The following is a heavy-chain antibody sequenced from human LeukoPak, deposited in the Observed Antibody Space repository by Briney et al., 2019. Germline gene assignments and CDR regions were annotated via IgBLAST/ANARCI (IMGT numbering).Heavy chain of an antibody. D-gene: IGHD2/OR15-2a*01. Sequence: GGSLRLSCAASGFSFSSYWMSWVRQALGKGLEWVANMKRDGGEKYYVDSVKGRFTISRDNAKNSLFLQMNSLRAEDTAVYYCARGKYWFDTWGQGTLVIVSS. CDR2: MKRDGGEK. V-gene: IGHV3-7*01. J-gene: IGHJ5*02. CDR1: GFSFSSYW. CDR3: ARGKYWFDT.